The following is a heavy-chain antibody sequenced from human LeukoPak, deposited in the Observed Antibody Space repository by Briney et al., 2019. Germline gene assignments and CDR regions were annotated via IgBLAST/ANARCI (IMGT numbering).Heavy chain of an antibody. CDR3: ARSRGVRHAFDV. CDR2: TYYSGST. V-gene: IGHV4-39*01. D-gene: IGHD3-10*01. CDR1: GGSVTSSSYY. J-gene: IGHJ3*01. Sequence: SETLSLTCTVSGGSVTSSSYYWAWIRQPPGKGLEWIGNTYYSGSTYYNPSLKSRVTISEDTTRNQFSLKLSSVTAADTAVYYCARSRGVRHAFDVWGQGTMVTVSS.